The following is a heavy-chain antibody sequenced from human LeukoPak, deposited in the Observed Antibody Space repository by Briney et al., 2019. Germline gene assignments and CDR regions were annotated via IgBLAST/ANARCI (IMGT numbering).Heavy chain of an antibody. V-gene: IGHV3-23*01. CDR1: GFTFSNYA. Sequence: PGGSLRLSCAASGFTFSNYAMSWVRQAPGKGLEWVSDINGSGGSTYYADSVKGRLTISRDNSKNTLYLQMNSLRAEDTAVYYCVKGPAYYYMAVWGKGTTVSVSS. J-gene: IGHJ6*03. CDR2: INGSGGST. CDR3: VKGPAYYYMAV.